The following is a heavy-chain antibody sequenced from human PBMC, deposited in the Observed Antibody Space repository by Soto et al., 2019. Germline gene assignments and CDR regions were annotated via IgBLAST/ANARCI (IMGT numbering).Heavy chain of an antibody. CDR3: ARVDIVATVGDYYYGMDV. Sequence: ASVKVSFKASGYTFTSYGISWLRQAPGQGLEWMGWISAYNGNTNYAQKLQGRVTMTTDTSTSTAYMELRSLRSDDTAVYYCARVDIVATVGDYYYGMDVWGQGTTVTVSS. CDR2: ISAYNGNT. J-gene: IGHJ6*02. CDR1: GYTFTSYG. V-gene: IGHV1-18*04. D-gene: IGHD5-12*01.